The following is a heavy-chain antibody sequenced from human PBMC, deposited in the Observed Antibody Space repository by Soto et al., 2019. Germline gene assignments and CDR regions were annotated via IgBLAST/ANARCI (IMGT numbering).Heavy chain of an antibody. D-gene: IGHD3-3*01. V-gene: IGHV3-21*01. J-gene: IGHJ6*02. CDR3: ERMVFWSGYAQGMDV. CDR1: GFTFSSSS. CDR2: ISSSSSYI. Sequence: EVPLVASGGGLVKPGGSLRLSCAASGFTFSSSSLNWVRQAPGKGLEWVSSISSSSSYIYYAVSVKGRFTISRDNAKNSLYLQMNGLRAEDTAVYYCERMVFWSGYAQGMDVWGQGTTVTVSS.